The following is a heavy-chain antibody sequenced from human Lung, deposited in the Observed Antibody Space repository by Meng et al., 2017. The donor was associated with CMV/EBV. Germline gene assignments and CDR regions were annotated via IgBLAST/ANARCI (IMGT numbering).Heavy chain of an antibody. CDR2: LNPDTGET. J-gene: IGHJ4*01. V-gene: IGHV1-2*02. CDR3: ARLNDGDYEIYYFDS. D-gene: IGHD4-17*01. Sequence: QVELVQCGAEVKKPGASVKISCKASGYRFTAYYMHWVRQAPGQGLEWVGWLNPDTGETNSAQMFQGRVTITRDTSISTMSMEMTSLTSEDTAVYYCARLNDGDYEIYYFDSWGQGTLVTVSS. CDR1: GYRFTAYY.